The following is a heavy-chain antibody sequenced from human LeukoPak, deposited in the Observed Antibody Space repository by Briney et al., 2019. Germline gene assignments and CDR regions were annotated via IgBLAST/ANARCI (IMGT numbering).Heavy chain of an antibody. Sequence: SETLSLTCTVSGGXISSYYCGWIRQPPGKGQEWIGHIYYSGSTYYNPSLKSRVTISVDTSKNKFSLKLSSVTAADTAVYYCARPRYSSSWPFDYWGQGTLVTVSS. CDR3: ARPRYSSSWPFDY. CDR2: IYYSGST. D-gene: IGHD6-13*01. J-gene: IGHJ4*02. CDR1: GGXISSYY. V-gene: IGHV4-39*01.